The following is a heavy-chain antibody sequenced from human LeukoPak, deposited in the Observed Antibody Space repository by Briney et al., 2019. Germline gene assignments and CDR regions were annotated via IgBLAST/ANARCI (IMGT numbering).Heavy chain of an antibody. Sequence: GGSLRLSCAASGFTFSNYAMHWVRQALGKGLEYVSAIGGNGDTSYYADSVKGRFTISRDNSKNTVYLQMGSLRTEDMAVYYCATRHEYSYPYWGQGTLVTVSS. CDR2: IGGNGDTS. D-gene: IGHD5-18*01. CDR1: GFTFSNYA. J-gene: IGHJ4*02. CDR3: ATRHEYSYPY. V-gene: IGHV3-64*02.